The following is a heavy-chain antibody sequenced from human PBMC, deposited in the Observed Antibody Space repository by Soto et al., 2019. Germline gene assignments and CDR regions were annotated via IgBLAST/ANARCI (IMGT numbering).Heavy chain of an antibody. CDR1: GFTFSDYY. V-gene: IGHV3-11*01. Sequence: PGGSLRLSCAASGFTFSDYYVSWIRQAPGKGLEWVSYISTSGSTTYYADSVKGRFTISRDNAKNSLYLQMNSLRAEDTAVYYCARRGLYCSSSSCYADDGFDIWAQGTMVTVSS. J-gene: IGHJ3*02. D-gene: IGHD2-2*01. CDR3: ARRGLYCSSSSCYADDGFDI. CDR2: ISTSGSTT.